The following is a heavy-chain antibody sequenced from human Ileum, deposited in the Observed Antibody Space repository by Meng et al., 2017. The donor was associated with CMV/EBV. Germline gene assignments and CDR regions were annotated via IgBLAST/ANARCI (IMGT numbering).Heavy chain of an antibody. J-gene: IGHJ4*02. Sequence: QVQLGQSGAEVKEPGASVKVSCKASGYTFTDYYIHWVRQAPGQGLEWMGGINPTEGDANYAQKFRGRVTMTRERSITTVYMELNSLTSGDTAVYYCTTSRAFHSWGQGTLVTVSS. V-gene: IGHV1-2*02. D-gene: IGHD3-10*01. CDR2: INPTEGDA. CDR1: GYTFTDYY. CDR3: TTSRAFHS.